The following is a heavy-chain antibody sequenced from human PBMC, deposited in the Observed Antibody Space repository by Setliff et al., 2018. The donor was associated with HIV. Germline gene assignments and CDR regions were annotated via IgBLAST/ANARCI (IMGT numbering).Heavy chain of an antibody. Sequence: SETLSLTCAVYGGSFSGYYWSWIRQPPGKGLEWIGEINHSGSTNYNPSLKGRVTMSVATSKNQFSLKLSSVTAADTAVYYCARRRDYSTVAPRPPNWFDPWGQGTLVTVS. CDR2: INHSGST. CDR1: GGSFSGYY. CDR3: ARRRDYSTVAPRPPNWFDP. V-gene: IGHV4-34*01. D-gene: IGHD6-6*01. J-gene: IGHJ5*02.